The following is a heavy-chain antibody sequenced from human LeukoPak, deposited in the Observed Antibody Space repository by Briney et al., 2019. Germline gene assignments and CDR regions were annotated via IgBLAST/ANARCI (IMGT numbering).Heavy chain of an antibody. CDR3: ARVSDYYDTSGYYYAFDY. J-gene: IGHJ4*02. Sequence: SETLSLTCTVSGGSISGYYWSWIRQPAGKRLEWIGRIYASGSTSYNPSLKGRVTISVDKSKNQFSLTLSSVTAADTALYYCARVSDYYDTSGYYYAFDYWGQGTLVTVSS. CDR1: GGSISGYY. D-gene: IGHD3-22*01. CDR2: IYASGST. V-gene: IGHV4-4*07.